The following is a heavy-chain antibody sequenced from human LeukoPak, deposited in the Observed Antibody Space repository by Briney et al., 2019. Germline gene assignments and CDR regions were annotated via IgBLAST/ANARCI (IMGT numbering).Heavy chain of an antibody. CDR1: GYTFTSYG. CDR3: AREMGIAVAGTLSDY. CDR2: ISAYNGNT. V-gene: IGHV1-18*01. Sequence: ASVKVSCKASGYTFTSYGISWVRQAPGQGLEWMGWISAYNGNTNYAQKLQGRVTMTTDTSTSTAYVELRSLRSDDTAVYYCAREMGIAVAGTLSDYWGQGTLVTVSS. J-gene: IGHJ4*02. D-gene: IGHD6-19*01.